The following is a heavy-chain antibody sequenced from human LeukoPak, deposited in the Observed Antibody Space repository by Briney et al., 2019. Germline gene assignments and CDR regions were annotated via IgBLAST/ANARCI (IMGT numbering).Heavy chain of an antibody. CDR2: IHTDGSST. CDR3: ARTSYGGNSPDWFDP. J-gene: IGHJ5*02. CDR1: GFTFSSYW. Sequence: SGGSLRLSCAASGFTFSSYWMHWVRQGPGKGLVWVSRIHTDGSSTSYADSVKGRFTISRDNAKNTLYLQMNSLRVEDTAVYYCARTSYGGNSPDWFDPWGQGTLVTVSS. D-gene: IGHD4-23*01. V-gene: IGHV3-74*01.